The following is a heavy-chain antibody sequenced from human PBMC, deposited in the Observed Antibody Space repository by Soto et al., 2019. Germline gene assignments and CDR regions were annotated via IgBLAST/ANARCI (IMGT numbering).Heavy chain of an antibody. Sequence: GVSLRLSCAASGFTFSSYAMSWVRQAPGKGLEWVSAISGSGGSTYYADSVKGRFTISRDNSKNTLYLQMNSLRAEDTAVYYCAKDCWNDALGPPNFRYWGQGTLVTVSS. CDR1: GFTFSSYA. V-gene: IGHV3-23*01. CDR3: AKDCWNDALGPPNFRY. D-gene: IGHD1-1*01. CDR2: ISGSGGST. J-gene: IGHJ4*02.